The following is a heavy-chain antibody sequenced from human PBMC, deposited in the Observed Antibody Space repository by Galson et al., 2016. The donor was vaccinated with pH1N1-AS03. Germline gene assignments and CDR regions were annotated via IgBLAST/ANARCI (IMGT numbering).Heavy chain of an antibody. CDR2: VSHAGRT. Sequence: ETLSLTCAVSGDSISTSIWWSWVRQPPGKGLEWIGEVSHAGRTNYSPSLKSRVTISLDKSKNQFSLQLTSVTAADTAVYYCARDVLPYSLGLDVWGQGTTVTVSS. CDR1: GDSISTSIW. CDR3: ARDVLPYSLGLDV. J-gene: IGHJ6*02. V-gene: IGHV4-4*02. D-gene: IGHD5-18*01.